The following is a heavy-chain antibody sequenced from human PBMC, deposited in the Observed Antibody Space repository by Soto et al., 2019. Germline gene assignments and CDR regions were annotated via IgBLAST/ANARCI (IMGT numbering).Heavy chain of an antibody. Sequence: GGSLRLSCAASGFPFSSYGMHWVRQAPGKGLEWVAVISYDGSNKYYADSVKGRFTISRDNSKNTLYLQMNSLRAEDTAVYYCAKDLTPPYYDFWSGYSPPWFDPWGQGTLVTVSS. J-gene: IGHJ5*02. CDR3: AKDLTPPYYDFWSGYSPPWFDP. D-gene: IGHD3-3*01. CDR1: GFPFSSYG. CDR2: ISYDGSNK. V-gene: IGHV3-30*18.